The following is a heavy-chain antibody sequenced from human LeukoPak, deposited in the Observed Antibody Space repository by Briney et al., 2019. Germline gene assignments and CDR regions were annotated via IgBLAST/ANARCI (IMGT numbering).Heavy chain of an antibody. D-gene: IGHD6-13*01. CDR1: GYTFTGYY. CDR3: ARERQQLVLDGWFDP. V-gene: IGHV1-2*02. Sequence: ASVKVSCKASGYTFTGYYMHWVRQAPGQGLEWMGWINPSSGGTNYAQKFQGRVTMTRDTSISTAYMELSRLRSDDTAVYYCARERQQLVLDGWFDPWGQGTLVTVSS. CDR2: INPSSGGT. J-gene: IGHJ5*02.